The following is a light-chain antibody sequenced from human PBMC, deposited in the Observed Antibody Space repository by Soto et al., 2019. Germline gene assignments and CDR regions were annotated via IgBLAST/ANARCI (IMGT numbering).Light chain of an antibody. CDR2: DVS. V-gene: IGLV2-14*01. Sequence: QSALTQPASVSGSPGQSITISCTGTSSDVGGYNYVSWYQQHPGKAPKLMIYDVSNRPSGVSNRFSGSESGNTASLTISGLQAEDEADYYCSSYPSSSTLVFGGGTKVTVL. J-gene: IGLJ2*01. CDR1: SSDVGGYNY. CDR3: SSYPSSSTLV.